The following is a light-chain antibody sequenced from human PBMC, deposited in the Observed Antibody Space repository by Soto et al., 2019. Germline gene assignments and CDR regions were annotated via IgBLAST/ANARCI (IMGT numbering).Light chain of an antibody. CDR3: QSYDDSLSVHYV. CDR2: GNT. Sequence: QSVLTQPPSVSGAPGRRATISCTGSSSNIGATYDVQWYQQLPGTAPKLLIHGNTDRPSGVPDRFSGSKSGTSASLAITGLQADDEADYYCQSYDDSLSVHYVFGTGTKVTVL. CDR1: SSNIGATYD. J-gene: IGLJ1*01. V-gene: IGLV1-40*01.